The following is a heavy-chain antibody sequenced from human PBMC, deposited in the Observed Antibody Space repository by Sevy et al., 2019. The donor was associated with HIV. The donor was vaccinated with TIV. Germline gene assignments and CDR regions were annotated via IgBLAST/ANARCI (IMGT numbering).Heavy chain of an antibody. D-gene: IGHD3-22*01. CDR3: ATTNDYYDSSGYPFDY. V-gene: IGHV1-24*01. J-gene: IGHJ4*02. Sequence: ASVKVSCKVSGYTLAKFSIHWVRQAPGKGLEWMTSFDPEDGDPEDGKTIYGQKFLGRVTMTEDTSTDTAYMELSSLRSDDTAVYYCATTNDYYDSSGYPFDYWGQGTLVTVSS. CDR1: GYTLAKFS. CDR2: FDPEDGDPEDGKT.